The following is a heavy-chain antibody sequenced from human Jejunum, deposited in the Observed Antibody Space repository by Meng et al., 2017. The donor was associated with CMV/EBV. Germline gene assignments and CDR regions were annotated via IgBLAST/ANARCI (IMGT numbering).Heavy chain of an antibody. J-gene: IGHJ6*02. D-gene: IGHD2-2*01. CDR2: MYSGGIR. CDR1: VSSNS. V-gene: IGHV3-53*01. CDR3: ARETSSPTVSYYYYGMDV. Sequence: VSSNSLTWVRQAPGKGLGWVAVMYSGGIRYHADSVKGRFTISRDNSKNTLYLQMNSLRAEDTAVYYCARETSSPTVSYYYYGMDVWGQGTTVTVSS.